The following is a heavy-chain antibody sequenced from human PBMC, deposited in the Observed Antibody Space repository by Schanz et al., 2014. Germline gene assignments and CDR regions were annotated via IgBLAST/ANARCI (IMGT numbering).Heavy chain of an antibody. CDR1: GFTFSSYA. CDR2: ISHSGGSK. Sequence: EGQLAESGGGLVQPGGSLRLSCAASGFTFSSYAMTWVRQAPGKGLEWVSSISHSGGSKYYADSVKGRFTISRDNSENTLYLQMNSLRAEDTAVYYCARPRFDYGEVDYSGQGTQINVST. D-gene: IGHD4-17*01. J-gene: IGHJ4*02. CDR3: ARPRFDYGEVDY. V-gene: IGHV3-23*04.